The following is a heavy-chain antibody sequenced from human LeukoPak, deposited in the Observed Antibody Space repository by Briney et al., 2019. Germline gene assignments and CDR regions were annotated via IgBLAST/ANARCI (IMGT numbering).Heavy chain of an antibody. V-gene: IGHV1-2*02. CDR1: GYTFTSYA. D-gene: IGHD6-13*01. CDR2: INPNSGGT. J-gene: IGHJ4*02. CDR3: ARGGLIRQQLDNY. Sequence: ASVKVSCKASGYTFTSYAMNWVRQAPGQGLEWMGWINPNSGGTNYAQKFQGRVTMTRDTSISTAYMELSRLRSDDTAVYYCARGGLIRQQLDNYWGQGTLVTVSS.